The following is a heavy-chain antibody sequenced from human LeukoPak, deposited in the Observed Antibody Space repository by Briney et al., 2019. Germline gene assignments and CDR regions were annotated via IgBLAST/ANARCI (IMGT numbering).Heavy chain of an antibody. V-gene: IGHV1-69*13. CDR3: ARDPEAVAGPYYFDY. CDR2: IIPIFGTA. Sequence: GASVKVSCKASGGTFSSYAISWVRQAPGQGLEWMGGIIPIFGTANYAQKFQGRVTITADESTSTAYMELSSLRSEDTAVYYCARDPEAVAGPYYFDYWGQGTLVTVSS. J-gene: IGHJ4*02. D-gene: IGHD6-19*01. CDR1: GGTFSSYA.